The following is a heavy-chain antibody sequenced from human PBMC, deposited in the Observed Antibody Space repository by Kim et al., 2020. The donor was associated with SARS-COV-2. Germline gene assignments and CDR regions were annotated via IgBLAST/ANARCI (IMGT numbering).Heavy chain of an antibody. D-gene: IGHD3-22*01. CDR1: GGTFSSYA. V-gene: IGHV1-69*13. J-gene: IGHJ4*02. Sequence: SVKVSCKASGGTFSSYAISWVRQAPGQGLEWMGGIIPIFGTANYAQKFQGRVTITADESTSTAYMELSSLRSEDTAVYYCASVRRFTPVIVYYFDYWGQGTLVTVSS. CDR3: ASVRRFTPVIVYYFDY. CDR2: IIPIFGTA.